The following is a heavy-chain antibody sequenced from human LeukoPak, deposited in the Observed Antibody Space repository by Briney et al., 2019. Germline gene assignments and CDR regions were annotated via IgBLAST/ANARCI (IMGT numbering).Heavy chain of an antibody. CDR1: GFTFGSYA. Sequence: PGGSLRLSCSASGFTFGSYAISWVRQAPGKGLEWVSTISGGGGSTDYVDSLRGRFYISRDNVKNTVYLDMNRLRVEDTAVYYCAKTAEKQWLEFYSDYWGQGTLVTVSS. CDR3: AKTAEKQWLEFYSDY. D-gene: IGHD6-19*01. J-gene: IGHJ4*02. CDR2: ISGGGGST. V-gene: IGHV3-23*01.